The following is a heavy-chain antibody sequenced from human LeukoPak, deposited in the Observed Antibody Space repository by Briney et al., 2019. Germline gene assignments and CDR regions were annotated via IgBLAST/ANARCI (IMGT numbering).Heavy chain of an antibody. CDR2: ISSSGTTI. CDR3: ARVGDGYSLDY. D-gene: IGHD5-24*01. Sequence: PGGSLRLSCAASGFTVTRNEMRWVRQAPGKGLEWVSYISSSGTTIYYADSVKGRFTISRDNTKNSLYLQMNSLRAEDTAVYHCARVGDGYSLDYWGQGTLVTVSS. CDR1: GFTVTRNE. V-gene: IGHV3-48*03. J-gene: IGHJ4*02.